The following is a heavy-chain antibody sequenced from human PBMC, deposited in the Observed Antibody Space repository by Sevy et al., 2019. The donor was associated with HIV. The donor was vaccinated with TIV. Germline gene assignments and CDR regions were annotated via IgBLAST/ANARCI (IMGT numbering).Heavy chain of an antibody. J-gene: IGHJ4*02. CDR1: GFTFTNYG. CDR3: AKGGEMVTLVES. CDR2: IARDGGDK. V-gene: IGHV3-30*18. Sequence: GGSLRLSCPASGFTFTNYGMHWVRQAPGKGPEWVALIARDGGDKYYADSVKGRFSISRDNSRNTLLLQMNSLRPEDTAVYYCAKGGEMVTLVESWGQGTLVTVSS. D-gene: IGHD2-21*02.